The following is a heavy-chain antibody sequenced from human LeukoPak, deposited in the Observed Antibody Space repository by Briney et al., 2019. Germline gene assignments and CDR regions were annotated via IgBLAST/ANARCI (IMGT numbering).Heavy chain of an antibody. J-gene: IGHJ3*02. CDR3: AREADGAFDI. CDR2: IIGSGDST. CDR1: GFTFSSYG. D-gene: IGHD5-24*01. Sequence: GGSLRLSCAASGFTFSSYGMSWVRQAPGKGLEWVSDIIGSGDSTHYADSVKGRFTISRDNSKNTLYLQMNSLRAEDTAVYYCAREADGAFDIWGQGTMVTVSS. V-gene: IGHV3-23*01.